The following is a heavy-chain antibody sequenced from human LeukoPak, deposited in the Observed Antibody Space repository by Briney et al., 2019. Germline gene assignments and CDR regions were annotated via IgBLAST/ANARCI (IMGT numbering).Heavy chain of an antibody. D-gene: IGHD2-15*01. CDR3: ATGRRYCSGGSCYSRDYYGMDV. CDR2: ILPIFGTA. J-gene: IGHJ6*04. Sequence: PVEVSCKASGGTFRSYAIIWVRQAPGQRVGCMGGILPIFGTANYAQKFQGRVTITADKSTSTAYMELSSLRSEDTAVYYCATGRRYCSGGSCYSRDYYGMDVWGKGTTVTVSS. V-gene: IGHV1-69*06. CDR1: GGTFRSYA.